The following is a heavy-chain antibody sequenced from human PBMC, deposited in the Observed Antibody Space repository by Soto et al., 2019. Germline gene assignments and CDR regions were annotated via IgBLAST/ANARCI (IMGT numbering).Heavy chain of an antibody. CDR1: GFTFSSYA. CDR3: ARDRSSSWYRGHFDY. V-gene: IGHV3-30-3*01. Sequence: GGSLRLSCAASGFTFSSYAMHWVRQAPGKGLEWVAVISYDGSNKYYADSVKGRFTISRDNSKNTLYLQMNSLRAEDTAVYYCARDRSSSWYRGHFDYWGQGTLVTVSS. CDR2: ISYDGSNK. J-gene: IGHJ4*02. D-gene: IGHD6-13*01.